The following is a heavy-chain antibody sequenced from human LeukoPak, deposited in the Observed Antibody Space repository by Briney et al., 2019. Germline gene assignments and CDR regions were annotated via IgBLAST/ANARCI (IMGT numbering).Heavy chain of an antibody. CDR1: GYTFTGYG. Sequence: ASVKVSCKASGYTFTGYGISWVRQAPGQGLEWMGWISAYNGNTNYAQKVQGRVTMTTDTSTSTAYMELRSLRSDDTAVYYCARVYNRGSGYENWFDPWGQGTLVTISS. V-gene: IGHV1-18*01. CDR3: ARVYNRGSGYENWFDP. CDR2: ISAYNGNT. J-gene: IGHJ5*02. D-gene: IGHD3-3*01.